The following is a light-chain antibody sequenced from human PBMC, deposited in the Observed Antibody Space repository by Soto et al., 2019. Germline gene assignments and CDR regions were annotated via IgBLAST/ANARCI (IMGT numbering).Light chain of an antibody. CDR3: QQYNNWPWT. CDR2: DGS. V-gene: IGKV3-15*01. Sequence: IVMTQSPATLSVSPGERATLSCRASQSVSSKLVWYQRRPGQAPRLLIYDGSTRATGIPDRFSGSGSGTEFTLTISSLQSEDLAIYYCQQYNNWPWTFGQGTKVDIK. J-gene: IGKJ1*01. CDR1: QSVSSK.